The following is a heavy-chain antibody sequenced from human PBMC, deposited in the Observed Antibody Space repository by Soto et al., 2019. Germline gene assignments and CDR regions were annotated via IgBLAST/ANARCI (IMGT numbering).Heavy chain of an antibody. CDR2: ISGSGGST. J-gene: IGHJ4*02. CDR1: AFTFSSYA. Sequence: EVQLLESGGGLVQPGGSLRLSCAASAFTFSSYAMNWVRQAPGKGLEWVSAISGSGGSTYYADSVKGRFTISRDNSKNTLYLQMNSLRAEDTAVYYCAKDIHYSSEWYSYFDYWGQGTLVTVSS. D-gene: IGHD6-19*01. CDR3: AKDIHYSSEWYSYFDY. V-gene: IGHV3-23*01.